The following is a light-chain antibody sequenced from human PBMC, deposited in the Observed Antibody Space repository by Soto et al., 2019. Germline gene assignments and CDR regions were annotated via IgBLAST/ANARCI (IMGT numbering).Light chain of an antibody. Sequence: DIVMTQSPDSLRVSLGERATITCTSSLNIYFRSNNRNYLAWYQQKSGQPPKLLIYWASTREPCVPDRFSGSGSGPYFTLTIYNVQPDDVAVYYCHQYYTTPLPFGGGTRVDIK. V-gene: IGKV4-1*01. J-gene: IGKJ4*01. CDR1: LNIYFRSNNRNY. CDR3: HQYYTTPLP. CDR2: WAS.